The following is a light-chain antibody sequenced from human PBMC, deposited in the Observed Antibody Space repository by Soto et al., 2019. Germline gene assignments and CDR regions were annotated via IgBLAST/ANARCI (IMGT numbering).Light chain of an antibody. J-gene: IGKJ1*01. Sequence: DIVMTQSPDSLAVSLGERATINCKSSQSVIYSANNKNCLAWYQQKPGQPPKLLIYWASTRESGVPDRFSGSGSGTDFTLTISSLQAEDVAVYYCQQYLAIPQTFGQGTKVEIK. CDR3: QQYLAIPQT. CDR1: QSVIYSANNKNC. CDR2: WAS. V-gene: IGKV4-1*01.